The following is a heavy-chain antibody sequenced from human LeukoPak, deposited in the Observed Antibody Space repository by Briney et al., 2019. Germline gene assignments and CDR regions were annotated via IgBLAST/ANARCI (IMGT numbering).Heavy chain of an antibody. Sequence: SETLSLTCTVSGGSISSYYWSWIRQPPGKGLEWIGYIYYSGGTNYNPSLKSRVTISVDTSKNQFSLKLSSVTAADTAVYYCARTLSEYSSSSLGYWGQGTLVTVPS. CDR2: IYYSGGT. CDR3: ARTLSEYSSSSLGY. CDR1: GGSISSYY. V-gene: IGHV4-59*01. J-gene: IGHJ4*02. D-gene: IGHD6-6*01.